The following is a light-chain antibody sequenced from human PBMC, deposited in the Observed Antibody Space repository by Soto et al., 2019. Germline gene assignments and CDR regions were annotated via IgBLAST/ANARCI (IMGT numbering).Light chain of an antibody. J-gene: IGKJ5*01. V-gene: IGKV3-15*01. CDR3: QQYSNWPPAIT. CDR2: GSS. Sequence: VMTQSPLSLPFTLGEPSCISCMATETISTNLAWFQRKPGQPPRLLIYGSSTRATGVPDRFSGSGSGTEFTLIISSLQSEDVALYYCQQYSNWPPAITFGQGTRLEIK. CDR1: ETISTN.